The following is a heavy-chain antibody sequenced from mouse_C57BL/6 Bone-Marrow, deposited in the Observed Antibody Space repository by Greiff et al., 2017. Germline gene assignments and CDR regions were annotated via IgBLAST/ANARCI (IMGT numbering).Heavy chain of an antibody. CDR2: INPNYGTT. Sequence: VQLKESGPELVKPGASVKISCKASGYSFTDYNMNWVKQSNGKSLEWIGVINPNYGTTSYNQKFKGKATLTVDQSSSTAYMQLNSLTSEDSAVYYCAREDLCYGNFYWYFDVWGTGTTVTVSS. CDR1: GYSFTDYN. J-gene: IGHJ1*03. D-gene: IGHD2-1*01. CDR3: AREDLCYGNFYWYFDV. V-gene: IGHV1-39*01.